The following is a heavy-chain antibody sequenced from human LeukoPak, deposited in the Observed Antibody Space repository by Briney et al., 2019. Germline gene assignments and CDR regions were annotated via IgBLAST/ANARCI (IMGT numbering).Heavy chain of an antibody. CDR2: ISYDGSNK. D-gene: IGHD1-26*01. V-gene: IGHV3-30-3*01. CDR1: GFTFSNYA. J-gene: IGHJ4*02. Sequence: PGGSLRPSCAASGFTFSNYAMEWVRQAPGKGLEWVAFISYDGSNKYYADSVKGRFTISRDNSKNTLYLQVNSLRAEDTAVYYCARGYSENYYPDYWGQGTLVTVSS. CDR3: ARGYSENYYPDY.